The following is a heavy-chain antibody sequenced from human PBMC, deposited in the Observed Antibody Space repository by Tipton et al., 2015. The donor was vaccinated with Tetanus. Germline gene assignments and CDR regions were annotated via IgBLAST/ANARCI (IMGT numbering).Heavy chain of an antibody. D-gene: IGHD4-17*01. CDR2: INHSGST. Sequence: TLSLTCAVYGGSFSGYYWSWIRQPPGKGLEWIGEINHSGSTNYNPSLKSRVTLSVDTSKNQFSLKLSSVTAADTAVYYCARFDYDDRGIFDYWGQGTLVTVSS. V-gene: IGHV4-34*01. CDR3: ARFDYDDRGIFDY. CDR1: GGSFSGYY. J-gene: IGHJ4*02.